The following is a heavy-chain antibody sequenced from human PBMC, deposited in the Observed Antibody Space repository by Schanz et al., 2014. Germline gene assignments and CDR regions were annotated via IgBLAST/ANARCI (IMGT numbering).Heavy chain of an antibody. Sequence: QVQLVESGGGVVQPGRSLRLSCAASGFTFSSYAMHWVRQAPGKGLEWVAVISYDGRNKYYADSVKGRFTISRDNSKNILYLQMNSLRAEDTAVYYCAKQIHYDILTVTRNWGQGTLVTVSS. CDR1: GFTFSSYA. V-gene: IGHV3-30-3*01. D-gene: IGHD3-9*01. J-gene: IGHJ4*02. CDR2: ISYDGRNK. CDR3: AKQIHYDILTVTRN.